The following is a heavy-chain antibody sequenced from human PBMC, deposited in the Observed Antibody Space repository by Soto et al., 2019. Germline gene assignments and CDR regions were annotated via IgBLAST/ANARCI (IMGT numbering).Heavy chain of an antibody. J-gene: IGHJ2*01. CDR2: IIPIFGTA. Sequence: SVKVSCKASGGTFSSYAISWVRQAPGQGLEWMGGIIPIFGTANYAQKLQGRVTITADESTSTAYMELSSLRSEDTAVYYCASRSGNYYDSSGAHNYWYFDLWGRGTLVTVSS. CDR3: ASRSGNYYDSSGAHNYWYFDL. V-gene: IGHV1-69*13. CDR1: GGTFSSYA. D-gene: IGHD3-22*01.